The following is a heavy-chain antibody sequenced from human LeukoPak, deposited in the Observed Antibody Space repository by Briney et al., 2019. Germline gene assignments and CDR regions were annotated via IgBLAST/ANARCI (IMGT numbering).Heavy chain of an antibody. D-gene: IGHD1-26*01. J-gene: IGHJ4*02. V-gene: IGHV4-59*01. CDR1: GGSLSSYY. Sequence: SETLSLTCTVSGGSLSSYYWSWLRQPPGKGLEWIGYIYYSGSTNYNPSLTSRVTISVDTSKNQFSLKLSSVTAADTAVYYCARGGDDFDYWGQGTLVTVSS. CDR3: ARGGDDFDY. CDR2: IYYSGST.